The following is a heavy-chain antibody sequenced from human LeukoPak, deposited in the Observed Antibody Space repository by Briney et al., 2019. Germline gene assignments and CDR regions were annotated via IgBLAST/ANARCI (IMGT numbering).Heavy chain of an antibody. D-gene: IGHD4-17*01. CDR3: ARVPFHDYGDYRYFDY. Sequence: GGSLRLSCAASGFTFSSYWMHWVRQAPGKGLVWVSRINSDGSSTSYADSVKGRFTISRDNAKNTLYLQMNSLRAEDTAVYYCARVPFHDYGDYRYFDYWGQGTLVTVSS. J-gene: IGHJ4*02. CDR2: INSDGSST. V-gene: IGHV3-74*01. CDR1: GFTFSSYW.